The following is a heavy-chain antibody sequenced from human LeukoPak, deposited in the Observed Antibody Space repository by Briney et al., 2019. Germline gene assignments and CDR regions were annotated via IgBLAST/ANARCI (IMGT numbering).Heavy chain of an antibody. CDR3: ARDVVGSLDY. CDR1: GFTFSTYW. Sequence: PGGSLRLSCAASGFTFSTYWMAWVRQAPGKGLEWVANIKGDDSARHQADSVKGRFTISRDNAQNSVYLQMGSLRGEDTAIYYRARDVVGSLDYWGQGTLVTVSS. J-gene: IGHJ4*02. CDR2: IKGDDSAR. V-gene: IGHV3-7*01. D-gene: IGHD1-26*01.